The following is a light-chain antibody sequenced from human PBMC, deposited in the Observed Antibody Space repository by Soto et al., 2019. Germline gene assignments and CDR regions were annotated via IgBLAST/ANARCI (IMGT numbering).Light chain of an antibody. J-gene: IGKJ4*01. Sequence: EIVLTQSPGTLSLSPGESATLSCRASQSVRSNYLAWYQQKPGQAPRLLIFGASNKATGIPPRFSGRGSGTDFTLTISRLEPEDFAVYYCQHYGSSPITFGGGTKVDIK. V-gene: IGKV3-20*01. CDR3: QHYGSSPIT. CDR2: GAS. CDR1: QSVRSNY.